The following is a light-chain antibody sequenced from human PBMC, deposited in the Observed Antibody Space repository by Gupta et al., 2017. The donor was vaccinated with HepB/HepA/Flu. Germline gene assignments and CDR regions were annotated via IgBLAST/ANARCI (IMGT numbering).Light chain of an antibody. J-gene: IGLJ2*01. CDR2: YDT. CDR1: NVGSKS. Sequence: SYVLTQPPSVSVAPGKTATITCGGDNVGSKSLHWYHQKPGQAPVLVVDYDTRRPSGIPARFSSYNTKNNATLPTRTVEAGDEADDYCQVSDATTDHLVFGGGTKLTVL. V-gene: IGLV3-21*03. CDR3: QVSDATTDHLV.